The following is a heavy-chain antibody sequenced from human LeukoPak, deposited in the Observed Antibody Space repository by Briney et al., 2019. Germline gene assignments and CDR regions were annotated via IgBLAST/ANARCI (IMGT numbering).Heavy chain of an antibody. D-gene: IGHD3-10*01. V-gene: IGHV1-46*01. Sequence: ASVKVSCKASGYTFTSYYMHWVRQAPGQGLEWMGIINPSGGSTSYAQKFQGRVTMTRDTSTSTVYMELSSLRSEDTAVYYCARTAGFGELFHYYYGMDVWGQGTTVTVSS. J-gene: IGHJ6*02. CDR3: ARTAGFGELFHYYYGMDV. CDR2: INPSGGST. CDR1: GYTFTSYY.